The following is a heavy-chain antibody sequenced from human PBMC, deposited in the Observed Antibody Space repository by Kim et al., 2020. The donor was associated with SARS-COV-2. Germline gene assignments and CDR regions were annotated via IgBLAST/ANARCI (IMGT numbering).Heavy chain of an antibody. CDR2: ISGSGGST. CDR3: AKQQWLVQGLGNGWFDP. V-gene: IGHV3-23*01. J-gene: IGHJ5*02. D-gene: IGHD6-19*01. CDR1: GFTFSSYA. Sequence: GGSLRLSCAASGFTFSSYAMSWVRQAPGKGLEWVSAISGSGGSTYYADSVKGRFTISRDNSKNTLYLQMNSLRAEDTAVYYCAKQQWLVQGLGNGWFDPWGQGTLVTVSS.